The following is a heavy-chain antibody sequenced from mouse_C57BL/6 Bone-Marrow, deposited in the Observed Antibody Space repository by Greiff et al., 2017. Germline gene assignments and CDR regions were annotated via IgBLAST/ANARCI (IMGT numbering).Heavy chain of an antibody. D-gene: IGHD4-1*02. CDR2: INPSTGGT. CDR1: GYSFTGYY. J-gene: IGHJ3*01. V-gene: IGHV1-42*01. CDR3: ARKGPTGPYFAY. Sequence: EVQLQQSGPELVKPGASVKISCKASGYSFTGYYMNWVKQSPEKSLEWIGEINPSTGGTTYNQKFKAKATLTVDKSSSTAYMQLKSLTSEDSAVYYCARKGPTGPYFAYWGQGTLVTVSA.